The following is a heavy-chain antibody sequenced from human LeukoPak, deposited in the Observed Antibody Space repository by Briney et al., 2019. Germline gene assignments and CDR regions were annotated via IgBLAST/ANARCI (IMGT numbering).Heavy chain of an antibody. CDR1: GFTFSNYW. J-gene: IGHJ4*02. D-gene: IGHD3-10*01. Sequence: GGSLRLSCAASGFTFSNYWMTWVRQAPGKGLEWVANIKQDGSEKYYVDSVKGRFTISRDNAKNSLYLQMNSLRAEDTAVYYCERDLYYYGSGSYSYFDYWGQGTLVTVSS. CDR2: IKQDGSEK. CDR3: ERDLYYYGSGSYSYFDY. V-gene: IGHV3-7*01.